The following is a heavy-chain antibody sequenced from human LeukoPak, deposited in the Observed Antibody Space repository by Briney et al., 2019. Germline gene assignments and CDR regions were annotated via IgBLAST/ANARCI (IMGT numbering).Heavy chain of an antibody. Sequence: ASVKVSCKASGGTFSSYAISWVRQAPGQGLEWMGGIIPIFGTANYAQKFQGRVTITTDESTSTAYMELSSLRSEDTAVYYCARDGTHHYYYYMDVWGKGTTVTVSS. J-gene: IGHJ6*03. CDR2: IIPIFGTA. CDR3: ARDGTHHYYYYMDV. V-gene: IGHV1-69*05. CDR1: GGTFSSYA.